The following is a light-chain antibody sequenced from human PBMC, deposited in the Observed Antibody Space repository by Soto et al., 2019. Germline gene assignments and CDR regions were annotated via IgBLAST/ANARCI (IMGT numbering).Light chain of an antibody. J-gene: IGKJ4*01. CDR2: DAS. CDR1: QSVNIY. CDR3: QQRSNWRVT. V-gene: IGKV3-11*01. Sequence: EIVLTQSPATLSLSPGERATLSCRASQSVNIYLAWYQQIPGQAPRLLIYDASNRATGIPARFSGSGSGTDFTLTISGLEPEDIAVYYCQQRSNWRVTFGGGTKVEIK.